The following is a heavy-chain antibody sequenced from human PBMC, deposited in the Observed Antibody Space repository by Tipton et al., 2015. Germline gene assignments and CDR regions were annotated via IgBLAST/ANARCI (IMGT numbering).Heavy chain of an antibody. Sequence: TLSLTCSVSGDSISSGGHYWNWIRQRPGKGLEWIGHINYRGTTHYNPSLQSRVTMSVDTSKNHFSLNLTSVTAADTAMYYCARGMDVRYYGYARGNYRYRSPFDYWGQGTLVTVSS. D-gene: IGHD3-16*02. J-gene: IGHJ4*02. CDR2: INYRGTT. CDR1: GDSISSGGHY. V-gene: IGHV4-31*03. CDR3: ARGMDVRYYGYARGNYRYRSPFDY.